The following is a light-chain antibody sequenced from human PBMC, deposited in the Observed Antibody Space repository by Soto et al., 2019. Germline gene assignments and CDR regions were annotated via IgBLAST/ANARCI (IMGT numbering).Light chain of an antibody. CDR2: DVS. V-gene: IGLV2-11*01. CDR1: SSDVGGYNY. J-gene: IGLJ1*01. Sequence: QSALTQPRSVSGSPLQSVTISYTGTSSDVGGYNYVSWYQQHPGKAPKLMIYDVSKRPSGVPDRFSGSKSGNTASLTISGLQAEDEADYYCCSYAGSYTSFGTGTKVTVL. CDR3: CSYAGSYTS.